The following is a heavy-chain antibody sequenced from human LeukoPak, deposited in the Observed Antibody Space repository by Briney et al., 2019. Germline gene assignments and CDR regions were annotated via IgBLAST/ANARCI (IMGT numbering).Heavy chain of an antibody. CDR1: GYTFTGYY. CDR3: ARDEEYCSDGSCSTTNWFDP. V-gene: IGHV1-2*02. Sequence: ASVKVSCKASGYTFTGYYMHWVRQAPGQGLEWMGWINPNSGGTNYAQKFQGRVTLTRDTSISTAYMELSRLRSDDTAFYYCARDEEYCSDGSCSTTNWFDPWGQGTLVTVSS. D-gene: IGHD2-15*01. CDR2: INPNSGGT. J-gene: IGHJ5*02.